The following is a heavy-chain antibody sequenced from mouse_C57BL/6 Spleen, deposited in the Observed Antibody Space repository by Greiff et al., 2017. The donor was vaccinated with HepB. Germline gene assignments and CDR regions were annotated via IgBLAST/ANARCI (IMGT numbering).Heavy chain of an antibody. J-gene: IGHJ3*01. Sequence: QVQLQQSGAELVRPGASVTLSCKASGYTFTDYEMHWVKQTPVHGLEWIGAIDPETGGTAYNQKFKGKAILTADKSSSTAYMELRSLTSEDSAVYYCTRGSDYSNYAWFAYWGQGTLVTVSA. CDR3: TRGSDYSNYAWFAY. D-gene: IGHD2-5*01. CDR1: GYTFTDYE. V-gene: IGHV1-15*01. CDR2: IDPETGGT.